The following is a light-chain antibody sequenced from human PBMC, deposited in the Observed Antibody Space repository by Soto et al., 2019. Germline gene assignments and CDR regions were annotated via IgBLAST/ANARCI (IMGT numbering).Light chain of an antibody. CDR3: QQYNSYST. CDR1: QSINSW. Sequence: DIQMTQSPSTLSGSVGDRVTITCRASQSINSWLAWYQQKPGKAPKLLIYKASSLESGVPSRFSGSGSETEFTLTISSLQPDDFATYYCQQYNSYSTFGQGTKVDIK. J-gene: IGKJ1*01. V-gene: IGKV1-5*03. CDR2: KAS.